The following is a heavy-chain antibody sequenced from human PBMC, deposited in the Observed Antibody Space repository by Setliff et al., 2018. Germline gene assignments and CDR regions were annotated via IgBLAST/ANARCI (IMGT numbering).Heavy chain of an antibody. V-gene: IGHV3-23*01. J-gene: IGHJ4*02. CDR1: GFSFSYFY. CDR2: VSVSGDNT. Sequence: GGSLRLSCAASGFSFSYFYMSWVRQAPGKGLEWVSSVSVSGDNTYYTDSVKGRFTTSRDNSKNTLSLQMSSLRTEDTAIYFCAGQGPIFGSGLIPGFDQWGQGTMVTVSS. D-gene: IGHD3-3*01. CDR3: AGQGPIFGSGLIPGFDQ.